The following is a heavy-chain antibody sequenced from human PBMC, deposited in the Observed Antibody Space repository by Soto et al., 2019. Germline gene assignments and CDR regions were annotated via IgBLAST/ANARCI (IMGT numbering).Heavy chain of an antibody. D-gene: IGHD1-26*01. Sequence: PGGSLRLSCAASGFTFSSYWMHWVRQAPGKGLVWVSRINSDGSSTSYADSVKGRFTISRDNAKNTLYLQMNSLRAEDTAVYYCARGGEKWEPPDLCDHWGQGTLVTVSS. J-gene: IGHJ5*02. V-gene: IGHV3-74*01. CDR2: INSDGSST. CDR3: ARGGEKWEPPDLCDH. CDR1: GFTFSSYW.